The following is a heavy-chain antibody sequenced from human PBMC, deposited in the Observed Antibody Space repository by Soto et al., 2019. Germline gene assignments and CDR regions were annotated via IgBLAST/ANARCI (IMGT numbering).Heavy chain of an antibody. V-gene: IGHV2-5*02. J-gene: IGHJ4*02. D-gene: IGHD3-10*01. CDR2: IYWDDDK. CDR1: GFSLSTSGVG. CDR3: ALEGWVGELSVY. Sequence: QITLKESGPTLVKPTQTLTLTCTFSGFSLSTSGVGVGWIRQPPGKALEWLALIYWDDDKRYSPSLTRRLTITKDTSKNHVVLTMTNMDPVDTATYYCALEGWVGELSVYWGRGTLVTVSS.